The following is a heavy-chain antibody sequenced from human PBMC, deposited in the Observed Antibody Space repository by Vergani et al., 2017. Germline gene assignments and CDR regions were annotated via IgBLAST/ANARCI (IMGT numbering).Heavy chain of an antibody. CDR3: ARMGGYDEGDAFRIGYFDS. CDR2: IYSTGST. V-gene: IGHV4-59*06. CDR1: GGSISDYY. D-gene: IGHD3-22*01. J-gene: IGHJ4*01. Sequence: QVQLQQWGPGLLKPSETLSLTCTVSGGSISDYYWSWIRQPAGKGLEWIGYIYSTGSTHHNPSLRRRINMSVDTSKNQFSLKLNSVTAADTAMYYCARMGGYDEGDAFRIGYFDSWGPGILVTVSS.